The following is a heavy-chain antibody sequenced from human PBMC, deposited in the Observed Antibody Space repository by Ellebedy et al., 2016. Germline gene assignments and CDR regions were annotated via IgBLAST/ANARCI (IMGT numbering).Heavy chain of an antibody. CDR2: IWYDGSNE. V-gene: IGHV3-33*03. D-gene: IGHD5-24*01. CDR3: VKDPQWLARGLEDP. J-gene: IGHJ5*02. Sequence: GESLKISXAASGFNFSNYGIQWVRQAPGKGLEWVGVIWYDGSNEEYVESVKGRFTISRDNSKNVVYLQMNSLRVDDTAVYYCVKDPQWLARGLEDPWGQGTLVTVSS. CDR1: GFNFSNYG.